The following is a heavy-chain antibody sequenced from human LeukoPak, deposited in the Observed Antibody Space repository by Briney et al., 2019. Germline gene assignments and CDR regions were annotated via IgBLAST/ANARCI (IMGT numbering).Heavy chain of an antibody. D-gene: IGHD1-26*01. CDR1: GGSFSGYY. CDR2: INHSGST. V-gene: IGHV4-34*01. CDR3: AREGSTGATRYFDY. Sequence: ASETLSLTCAVYGGSFSGYYWSWIRQPPGKGLEWIGEINHSGSTNYNPSLKCRVTISVDTSKNQFSLKLSSVTAADTAVYYCAREGSTGATRYFDYWGQGTLVTVSS. J-gene: IGHJ4*02.